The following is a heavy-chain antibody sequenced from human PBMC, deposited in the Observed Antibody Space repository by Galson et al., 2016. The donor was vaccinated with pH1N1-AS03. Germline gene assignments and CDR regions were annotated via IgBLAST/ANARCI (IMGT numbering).Heavy chain of an antibody. V-gene: IGHV2-5*01. CDR3: ARDFNWRIDY. J-gene: IGHJ4*02. Sequence: PALVKPTQTLTLTCTFSGFSLDSTDVNVAWIRQPPGKALEWLALIRWNGDKHYSPSLKNRLTVTKDTSKNQVVLKMTNLDPVDTATYFCARDFNWRIDYWGQGNLVTVSS. CDR1: GFSLDSTDVN. CDR2: IRWNGDK. D-gene: IGHD1-1*01.